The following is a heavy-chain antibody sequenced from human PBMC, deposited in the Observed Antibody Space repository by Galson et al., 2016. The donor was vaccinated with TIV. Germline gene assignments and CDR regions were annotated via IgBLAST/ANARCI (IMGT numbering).Heavy chain of an antibody. J-gene: IGHJ6*03. D-gene: IGHD2/OR15-2a*01. V-gene: IGHV4-59*01. Sequence: SETLSLTCTVSGAPINNYYWSWIRQSPGKGLEWIAYIYDSGATNSNPSLKSRVTMSVDTSQNQFSLKLSSVTSADTAVYYCARIIVPTSIEDYYYYMDVWGKGTTVTVSS. CDR1: GAPINNYY. CDR2: IYDSGAT. CDR3: ARIIVPTSIEDYYYYMDV.